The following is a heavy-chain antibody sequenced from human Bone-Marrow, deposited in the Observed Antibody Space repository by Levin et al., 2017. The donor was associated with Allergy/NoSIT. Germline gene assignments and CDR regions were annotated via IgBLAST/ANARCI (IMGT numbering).Heavy chain of an antibody. D-gene: IGHD5-12*01. CDR3: ARRGYSDGSAMYYFDY. V-gene: IGHV5-51*01. CDR1: EYSFSNYW. Sequence: PGGSLRLSCKGPEYSFSNYWIAWVRQVPGKGPEWMGMIHPGASDSRYSPSFEGPVTISADKSIGTAYLQWSSLKASDTAIYYCARRGYSDGSAMYYFDYWGQGTLVTVSS. J-gene: IGHJ4*02. CDR2: IHPGASDS.